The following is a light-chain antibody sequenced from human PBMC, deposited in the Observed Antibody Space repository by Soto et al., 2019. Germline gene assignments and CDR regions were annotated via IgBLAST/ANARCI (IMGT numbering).Light chain of an antibody. Sequence: QSALTQPRSVSGSPGQSVTISCTGTSSDVGGYNYVSWYQQHPGKAPKLMIYEVSKRPSGVPDRFSGSKSGNTASLTVSGLQPEDDSNYYCSSYAGSNNVVFGGGTKLTFL. CDR3: SSYAGSNNVV. CDR2: EVS. V-gene: IGLV2-8*01. CDR1: SSDVGGYNY. J-gene: IGLJ2*01.